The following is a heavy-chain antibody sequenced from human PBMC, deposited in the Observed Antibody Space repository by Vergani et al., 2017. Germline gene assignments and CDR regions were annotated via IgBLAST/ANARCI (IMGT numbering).Heavy chain of an antibody. CDR2: IIPILGTA. CDR3: AGDVRWLNRMEMG. Sequence: QVQLVQSGAEVKKPGSSVKVSCKASGGTFSSYAISWVRQAPGQGLEWMGRIIPILGTANYAQKFQGRVTITADESTSTAYMELSSLRSEDTAVYYCAGDVRWLNRMEMGWGQGTLVTVSS. CDR1: GGTFSSYA. J-gene: IGHJ4*02. D-gene: IGHD5-24*01. V-gene: IGHV1-69*11.